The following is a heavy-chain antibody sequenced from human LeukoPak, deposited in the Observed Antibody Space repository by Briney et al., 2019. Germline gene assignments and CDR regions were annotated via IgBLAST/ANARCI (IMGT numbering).Heavy chain of an antibody. V-gene: IGHV3-66*01. J-gene: IGHJ4*02. CDR1: GFTVSSNY. CDR2: IYRGGNT. Sequence: RPGGSLRLSCAASGFTVSSNYMSWVRQAPGKGLEWVSVIYRGGNTYSADSVKGRFTISRDNSKNTLYLQMNRLRAEDTAVYYCAREGDYNYYFDYWGQGTLVTVSS. CDR3: AREGDYNYYFDY. D-gene: IGHD4-17*01.